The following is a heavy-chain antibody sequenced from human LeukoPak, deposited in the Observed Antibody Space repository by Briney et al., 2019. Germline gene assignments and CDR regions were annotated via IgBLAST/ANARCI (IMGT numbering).Heavy chain of an antibody. CDR2: IYYSGSS. D-gene: IGHD2-2*02. CDR3: ASSPGGYCSSTSCYTGGRFDY. V-gene: IGHV4-59*01. J-gene: IGHJ4*02. CDR1: GGSISSFY. Sequence: SETLSVTCTVSGGSISSFYWAWLRQPPGKALVWIGYIYYSGSSNYIPYLKSRVHISVDTSNNQFSLKLSSVTAADTAVYYCASSPGGYCSSTSCYTGGRFDYWGQGILVTVSS.